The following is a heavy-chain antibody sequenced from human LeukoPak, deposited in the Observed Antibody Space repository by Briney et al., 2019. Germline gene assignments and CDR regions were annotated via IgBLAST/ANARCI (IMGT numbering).Heavy chain of an antibody. CDR2: INPNSGGA. J-gene: IGHJ4*02. V-gene: IGHV1-2*06. Sequence: GASVNVSCKASGYTFTGYYMHWVRQAPGQGLEWMGRINPNSGGANYAQQFQGRVTMSRDTSITTAYVEVVRLTSDDTAVYYCARGSGYGASPGLDWGQGTLVTVSS. CDR1: GYTFTGYY. D-gene: IGHD4-17*01. CDR3: ARGSGYGASPGLD.